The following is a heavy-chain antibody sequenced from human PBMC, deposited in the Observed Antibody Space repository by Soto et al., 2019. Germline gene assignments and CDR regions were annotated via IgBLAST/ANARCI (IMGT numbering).Heavy chain of an antibody. Sequence: QEQLVESGGDVVQPGRSLRLSCAAAGFTFNSYNMHWVRQAPGKGPEWVAVISYNGDNQYYLDSVKGRFTISRDNPNKKLYLEMNSLRPEDTAVYFCASNSRGFGYQDGMDVCGQGTTVIVSS. D-gene: IGHD3-10*01. V-gene: IGHV3-30*03. J-gene: IGHJ6*02. CDR3: ASNSRGFGYQDGMDV. CDR1: GFTFNSYN. CDR2: ISYNGDNQ.